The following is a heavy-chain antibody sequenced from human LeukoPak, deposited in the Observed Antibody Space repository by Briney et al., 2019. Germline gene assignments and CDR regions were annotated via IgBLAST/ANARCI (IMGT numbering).Heavy chain of an antibody. CDR1: GGSISSSSYY. D-gene: IGHD3-10*01. CDR2: IYYSGST. Sequence: PSETLSLTCTVSGGSISSSSYYWGWIRQPPGKGLEWIGSIYYSGSTYYNPSLKSRVTISVDTSKNQFSLKLSSVTAADTAVYYCARAAFGYYGSGSYYKSGFDYWGQGTLVTVSS. CDR3: ARAAFGYYGSGSYYKSGFDY. V-gene: IGHV4-39*01. J-gene: IGHJ4*02.